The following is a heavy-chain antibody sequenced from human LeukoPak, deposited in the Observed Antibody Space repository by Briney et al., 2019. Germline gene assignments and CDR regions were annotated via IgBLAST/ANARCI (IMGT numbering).Heavy chain of an antibody. CDR3: ARGRGGGSYPYFDY. D-gene: IGHD1-26*01. CDR1: GYTFTGYY. CDR2: INPNSGGT. V-gene: IGHV1-2*02. Sequence: GASVTVSCKASGYTFTGYYMHWVRQAPGQGLEWMGWINPNSGGTNYAQKFQCRVTMTRDTSISTAYMELSRLRSDDTAVYYCARGRGGGSYPYFDYWGQGTLVTVSS. J-gene: IGHJ4*02.